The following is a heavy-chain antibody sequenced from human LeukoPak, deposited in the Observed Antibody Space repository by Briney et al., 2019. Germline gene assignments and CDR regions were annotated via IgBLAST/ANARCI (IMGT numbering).Heavy chain of an antibody. V-gene: IGHV1-69*13. CDR2: IIPIFGTA. CDR3: AREPYYDILTGYLDY. J-gene: IGHJ4*02. CDR1: GGTFSSYA. Sequence: GASVKVSCKASGGTFSSYAISWVRQAPGQGLEWMGGIIPIFGTANYAQEFQGRVTITADESTSTAYMELSSLRSEDTAVYYCAREPYYDILTGYLDYWGQGTLVTVSS. D-gene: IGHD3-9*01.